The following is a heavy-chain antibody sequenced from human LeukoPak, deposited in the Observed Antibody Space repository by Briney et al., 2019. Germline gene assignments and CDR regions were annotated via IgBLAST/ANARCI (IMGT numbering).Heavy chain of an antibody. CDR3: AKGFWSGYYTPNDF. CDR2: ISGSGSGT. J-gene: IGHJ4*02. CDR1: GFTFSNSA. Sequence: GGSLRLSCAASGFTFSNSAMNWVRQAPGKGLEWVSVISGSGSGTYYADSVKGRFTISRDNTKNTLSLQMNSLRAEDTAIYHCAKGFWSGYYTPNDFWGQGTLVTVSS. V-gene: IGHV3-23*01. D-gene: IGHD3-3*01.